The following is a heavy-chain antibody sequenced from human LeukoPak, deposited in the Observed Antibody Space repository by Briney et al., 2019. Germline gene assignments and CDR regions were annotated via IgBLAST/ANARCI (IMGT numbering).Heavy chain of an antibody. J-gene: IGHJ4*02. V-gene: IGHV1-69*05. Sequence: ASVKVSCKATGDTFSSYAISWVRQAPGQGLEWMGRIIPIFGTANYAQKFQGRVTITTDESTSTAYMELSSLRSEDTAVYYCARDGDPQLAFDYWGQGTLVTVSS. D-gene: IGHD7-27*01. CDR3: ARDGDPQLAFDY. CDR1: GDTFSSYA. CDR2: IIPIFGTA.